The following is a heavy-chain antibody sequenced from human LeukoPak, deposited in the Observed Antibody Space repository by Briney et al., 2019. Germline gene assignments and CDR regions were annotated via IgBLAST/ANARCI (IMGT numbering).Heavy chain of an antibody. D-gene: IGHD1-1*01. CDR1: GGTFSSYA. CDR2: INPNSGGT. CDR3: ARDRGYPYYYYMDV. Sequence: VASVKVSCKASGGTFSSYAISWVRQAPGQGLEWMGRINPNSGGTNYAQKFQGRVTMTRDTSISTAYMELSRLRSDDTAVYYCARDRGYPYYYYMDVWGKGTTVTVSS. J-gene: IGHJ6*03. V-gene: IGHV1-2*06.